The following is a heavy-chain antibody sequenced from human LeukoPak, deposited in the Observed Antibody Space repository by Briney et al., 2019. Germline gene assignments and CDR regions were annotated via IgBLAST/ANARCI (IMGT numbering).Heavy chain of an antibody. J-gene: IGHJ5*02. CDR1: GGSISSYY. V-gene: IGHV4-4*07. D-gene: IGHD3-10*01. Sequence: PSETLSLTCTVSGGSISSYYWSWIRQPAGKGLEWIGRIYTSGSTNYNPSLKSRVTMPVDTSKNQFSLKLSSVTAADTAVYYCARDPSYGSGRNWFDPWGQGTLVTVSS. CDR3: ARDPSYGSGRNWFDP. CDR2: IYTSGST.